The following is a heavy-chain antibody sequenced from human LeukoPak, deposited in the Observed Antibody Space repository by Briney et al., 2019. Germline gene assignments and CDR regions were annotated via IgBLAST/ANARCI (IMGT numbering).Heavy chain of an antibody. CDR1: GFTFSSYG. Sequence: GGSLRLSCAASGFTFSSYGMSWVRQAPGKGVEWVSAISGSGGSTYYADSVKGRFTISRDNSKNTLYLQMNSLRAEDTAVYYCAKEGFYYGSGSGTHDAFDIWGQGTMVTVSS. CDR3: AKEGFYYGSGSGTHDAFDI. CDR2: ISGSGGST. D-gene: IGHD3-10*01. J-gene: IGHJ3*02. V-gene: IGHV3-23*01.